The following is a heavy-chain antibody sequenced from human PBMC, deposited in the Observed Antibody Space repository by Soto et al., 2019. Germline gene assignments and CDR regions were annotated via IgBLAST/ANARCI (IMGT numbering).Heavy chain of an antibody. CDR2: IYYSGST. J-gene: IGHJ4*02. CDR3: ARSMTTVVTLDY. V-gene: IGHV4-39*01. CDR1: GGSISSYY. D-gene: IGHD4-17*01. Sequence: SEILSLTCTVSGGSISSYYLGWIRQPPGKGLEWIGSIYYSGSTYYNPSLKSRVTISVDTSKNQFSLKLSSVTAADTAVYYCARSMTTVVTLDYWGQGTLVTVSS.